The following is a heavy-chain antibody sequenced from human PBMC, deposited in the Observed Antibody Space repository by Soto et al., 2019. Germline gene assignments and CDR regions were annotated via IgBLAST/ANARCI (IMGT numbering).Heavy chain of an antibody. Sequence: TLSLTCTVSGGSISSGDYDWSWIRQPPGKGLEWIGYIYYSGSTYYNPSLKSRVTISVDTSKNQFSLKLSSVTAADTAVYYCARALDYYDSSGYLIYYFDYWGQGTLVTVSS. V-gene: IGHV4-30-4*01. D-gene: IGHD3-22*01. CDR2: IYYSGST. J-gene: IGHJ4*02. CDR1: GGSISSGDYD. CDR3: ARALDYYDSSGYLIYYFDY.